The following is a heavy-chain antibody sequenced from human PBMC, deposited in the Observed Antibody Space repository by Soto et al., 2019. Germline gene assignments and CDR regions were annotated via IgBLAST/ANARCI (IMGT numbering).Heavy chain of an antibody. J-gene: IGHJ4*02. CDR2: IMPMFGIA. CDR1: AGTFSSYT. D-gene: IGHD6-19*01. CDR3: AIYRSGNDY. Sequence: QVQLVQSGAEVKKHGASVKVSCKASAGTFSSYTISWMRQPLGQELEWMGTIMPMFGIANYAQKFQATVTITADQSTSTAFMELGILRSENTAVYYCAIYRSGNDYWGQGTLVTVSS. V-gene: IGHV1-69*02.